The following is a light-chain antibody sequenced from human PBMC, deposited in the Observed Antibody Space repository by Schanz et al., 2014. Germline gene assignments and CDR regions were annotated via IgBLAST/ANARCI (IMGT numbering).Light chain of an antibody. CDR2: EVS. J-gene: IGLJ3*02. CDR3: CSYAGSNNLV. CDR1: SSDVGGYKY. V-gene: IGLV2-8*01. Sequence: QSVLTQPPSASGSPGQSITISCTGTSSDVGGYKYVSWYQQHPGKAPKLMIYEVSKRPSGVPDRFSGPKSGNTASLTVSGLQAEDEGDFYCCSYAGSNNLVFGGGTKLTVL.